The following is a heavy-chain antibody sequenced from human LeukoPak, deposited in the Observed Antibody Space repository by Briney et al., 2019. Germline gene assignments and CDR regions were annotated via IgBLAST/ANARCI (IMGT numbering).Heavy chain of an antibody. D-gene: IGHD4-17*01. CDR2: ISGDGGST. Sequence: GGSLRLSCAASGFTFDDYAMHWGRQAPGKGLEWVSLISGDGGSTYYADSVKGRFTISRDNSKNSLYLQMNSLRTEDTALYYCAKDIIESYGDPTSGYYYYGMDVWGQGTTVTVSS. CDR1: GFTFDDYA. CDR3: AKDIIESYGDPTSGYYYYGMDV. V-gene: IGHV3-43*02. J-gene: IGHJ6*02.